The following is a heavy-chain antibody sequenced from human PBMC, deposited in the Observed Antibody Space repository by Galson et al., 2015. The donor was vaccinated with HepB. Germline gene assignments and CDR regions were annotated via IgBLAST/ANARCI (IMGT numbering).Heavy chain of an antibody. J-gene: IGHJ4*01. V-gene: IGHV6-1*01. Sequence: CAISGDSDSSYSAGYYWIRQSPSRGLEYLGRTFYRSYWKTEYALSVASRLTITPDTSKNQFSLHLTSVTPDDAAVYFCTQSRHLGQGFHYWGHGIMVTVSS. CDR3: TQSRHLGQGFHY. CDR2: TFYRSYWKT. CDR1: GDSDSSYSAG. D-gene: IGHD6-25*01.